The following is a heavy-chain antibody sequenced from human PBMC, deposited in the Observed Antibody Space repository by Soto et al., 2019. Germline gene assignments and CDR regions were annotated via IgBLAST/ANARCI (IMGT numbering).Heavy chain of an antibody. CDR1: GYTFTNYD. D-gene: IGHD4-17*01. CDR2: TNPKSGYT. Sequence: QVQLVQSGAEVKKPGASVKVSCKTSGYTFTNYDINWVRQATGQGLEWMGWTNPKSGYTGSAQKFQGRVTRTRDSSIRTAYMELHSLTSEDTDVYYCARPAGDLDYWGQGTLITVSS. CDR3: ARPAGDLDY. J-gene: IGHJ4*02. V-gene: IGHV1-8*01.